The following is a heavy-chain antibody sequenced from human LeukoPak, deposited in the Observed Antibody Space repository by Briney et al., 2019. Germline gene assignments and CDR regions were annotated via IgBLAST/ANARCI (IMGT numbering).Heavy chain of an antibody. Sequence: QTGGSLRLSCAASGFPFSSYWMHWVRQAPGKGLLWVARINGDGSITAYADSVKGRFTIFRDNAENTLYLQMNSLRVEDTAVYHCASDSPYYGMDVWGQGTTVTVSS. J-gene: IGHJ6*02. CDR3: ASDSPYYGMDV. CDR1: GFPFSSYW. V-gene: IGHV3-74*01. CDR2: INGDGSIT.